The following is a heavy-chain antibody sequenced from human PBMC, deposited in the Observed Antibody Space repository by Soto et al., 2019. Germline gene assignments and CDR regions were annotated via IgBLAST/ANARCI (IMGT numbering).Heavy chain of an antibody. Sequence: SETLSLTCAVYGGSFSGYYWSWIRQPPGKGLEWIGSIYYSGSTYYNPSLKSRVTISVDTSKNQFSMKLSSVTAADTAVYYCARGDDAFFYYGLDVWGQGITVSVSS. CDR3: ARGDDAFFYYGLDV. J-gene: IGHJ6*02. CDR1: GGSFSGYY. V-gene: IGHV4-34*01. CDR2: IYYSGST.